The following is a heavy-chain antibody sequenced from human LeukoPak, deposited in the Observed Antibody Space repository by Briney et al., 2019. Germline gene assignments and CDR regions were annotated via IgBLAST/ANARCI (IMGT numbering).Heavy chain of an antibody. CDR1: AGSFSGYY. CDR2: IYYTGST. Sequence: SETLSLTCAVYAGSFSGYYWGWIRQPPGKGLEWIGSIYYTGSTYYNPSLKSRVTISIDTSKNQFSLNLTSVTAADTAVYFCARDKIVRAAHDAFDIWGQGTMVTVSS. D-gene: IGHD3-10*01. V-gene: IGHV4-34*11. J-gene: IGHJ3*02. CDR3: ARDKIVRAAHDAFDI.